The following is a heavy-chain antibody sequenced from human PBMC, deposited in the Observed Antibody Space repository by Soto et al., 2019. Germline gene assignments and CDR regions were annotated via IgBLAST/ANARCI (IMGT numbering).Heavy chain of an antibody. CDR1: GFTFSSYA. J-gene: IGHJ5*02. CDR2: ISSSSSTI. V-gene: IGHV3-48*02. Sequence: PGGSLRLSCAASGFTFSSYAMHWVRQAPGKGLEYVSYISSSSSTIYYADSVKGRFTISRDNAKNSLYLQMNSLRDEDTAVYYCARDPPPDSSGYYELAWGQGTLVTVSS. CDR3: ARDPPPDSSGYYELA. D-gene: IGHD3-22*01.